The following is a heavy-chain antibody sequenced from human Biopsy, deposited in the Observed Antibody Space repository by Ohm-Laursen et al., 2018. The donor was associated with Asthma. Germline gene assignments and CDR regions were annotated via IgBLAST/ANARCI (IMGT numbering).Heavy chain of an antibody. CDR3: ARTTYGHDGFDP. Sequence: TLSLTSSLSSGSGGYMRSGHYYWSWIRQHPVKGLEWIGHIYYSGSTYYHPSLKSRVSISLDTSKNQFSLSLTSVTAADTAVYYCARTTYGHDGFDPWGQGTRVTVSS. CDR2: IYYSGST. D-gene: IGHD4-17*01. CDR1: SGSGGYMRSGHYY. V-gene: IGHV4-31*03. J-gene: IGHJ5*02.